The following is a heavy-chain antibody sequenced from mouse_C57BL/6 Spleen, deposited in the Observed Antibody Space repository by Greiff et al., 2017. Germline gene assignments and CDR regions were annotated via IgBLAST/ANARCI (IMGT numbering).Heavy chain of an antibody. CDR1: GYTFTSYW. CDR2: IDPSDSGT. D-gene: IGHD2-3*01. CDR3: ARGGDGYSHWYFDV. Sequence: QVQLKQPGAELVRPGSSVKLSCKASGYTFTSYWMHWVKQRPIQGLEWIGNIDPSDSGTHYNQKFKDKATLTVDKSSSTAYMQLSSLTSEDSAVYYCARGGDGYSHWYFDVWGTGTTVTVSS. J-gene: IGHJ1*03. V-gene: IGHV1-52*01.